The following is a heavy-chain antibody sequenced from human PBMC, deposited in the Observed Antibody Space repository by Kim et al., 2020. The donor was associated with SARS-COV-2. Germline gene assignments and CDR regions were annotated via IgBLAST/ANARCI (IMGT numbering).Heavy chain of an antibody. V-gene: IGHV4-61*01. J-gene: IGHJ4*02. D-gene: IGHD5-12*01. CDR2: LYYTGST. Sequence: SETLSLTCSVSGGSVSSDTYYWSWIRQPPGKGLEWIGYLYYTGSTNYNPSLKSRVTISVDTSKNQVSLKLNSVTAADTAVYYCARNSAYDTLDYWGQGIL. CDR3: ARNSAYDTLDY. CDR1: GGSVSSDTYY.